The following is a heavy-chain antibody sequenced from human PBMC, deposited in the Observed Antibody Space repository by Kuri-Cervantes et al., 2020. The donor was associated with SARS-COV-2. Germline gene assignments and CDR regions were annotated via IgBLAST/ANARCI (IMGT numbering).Heavy chain of an antibody. J-gene: IGHJ5*02. CDR1: GFTFSSYA. Sequence: GESLKISCAASGFTFSSYALSWVRHAPGKGLEWVSAISGSGGSTYYADSVKGRFTISRDKSKNTLYLQISSLRAEDTAVYYCAKDLGRPNWFDPWGQGTLVTVSS. V-gene: IGHV3-23*01. CDR3: AKDLGRPNWFDP. CDR2: ISGSGGST.